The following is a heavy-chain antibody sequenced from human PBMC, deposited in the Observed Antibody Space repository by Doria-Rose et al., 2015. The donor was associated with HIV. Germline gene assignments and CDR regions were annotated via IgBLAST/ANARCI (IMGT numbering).Heavy chain of an antibody. J-gene: IGHJ4*02. V-gene: IGHV2-26*01. CDR1: GVSLSSPGMG. D-gene: IGHD6-13*01. Sequence: SGPVLVKPTETLTLTCTVSGVSLSSPGMGVSWIRQPPGKALEWLANIFSDDESSYKTSLKSRLTIYRGTSKSQVVLTMTDRDPVDTATYYCARIKSSRWYHKYYFDFWGQGTLVSVSA. CDR3: ARIKSSRWYHKYYFDF. CDR2: IFSDDES.